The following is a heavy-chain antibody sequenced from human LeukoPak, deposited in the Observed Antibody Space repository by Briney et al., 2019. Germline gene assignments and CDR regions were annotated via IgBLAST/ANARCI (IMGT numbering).Heavy chain of an antibody. Sequence: GGSLRPSCAASGFTFSSYEMNWVRQAPGKGLEWVSYISSSGSTIYYADSVKGRFTISRDNAKNSLYLQMNSLRAEDTAVYYCARDSLVRGVINDYWGQGTLVTVSS. J-gene: IGHJ4*02. D-gene: IGHD3-10*01. V-gene: IGHV3-48*03. CDR3: ARDSLVRGVINDY. CDR1: GFTFSSYE. CDR2: ISSSGSTI.